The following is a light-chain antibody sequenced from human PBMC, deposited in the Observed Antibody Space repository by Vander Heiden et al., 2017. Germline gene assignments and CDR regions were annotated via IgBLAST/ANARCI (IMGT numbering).Light chain of an antibody. Sequence: DLQLTQSPSSLSAYVGDRVTITCRASPTIKPYLNCYQEKPGKAPKLLIYVASSLQSGVPSRFSGRGSGTDFTLTISSLQAEDFATYYCQQSDSSPRTFGRGTKVEVK. CDR1: PTIKPY. CDR2: VAS. CDR3: QQSDSSPRT. V-gene: IGKV1-39*01. J-gene: IGKJ1*01.